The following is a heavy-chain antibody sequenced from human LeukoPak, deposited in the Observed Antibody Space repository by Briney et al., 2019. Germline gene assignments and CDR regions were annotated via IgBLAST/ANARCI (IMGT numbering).Heavy chain of an antibody. D-gene: IGHD1-1*01. V-gene: IGHV3-23*01. CDR3: AKATGTLGN. Sequence: PGGSLRLSCAASGFTFSSYEMNWVRQAPGKGLEWVSTISNSDGNTYYADSVKGRFTISRDNSNNTLYLQVNSLTAEDTAIYYCAKATGTLGNWGQGTLVTVSS. J-gene: IGHJ4*02. CDR2: ISNSDGNT. CDR1: GFTFSSYE.